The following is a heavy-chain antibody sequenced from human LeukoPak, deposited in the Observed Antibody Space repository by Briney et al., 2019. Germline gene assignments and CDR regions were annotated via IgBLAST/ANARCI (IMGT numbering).Heavy chain of an antibody. J-gene: IGHJ4*02. CDR2: ISYDGSNK. Sequence: GRSLRLSCAVSGFSFSSYGMHWVRQAPGKGLEWVAVISYDGSNKYYADSVKGRFTISRDNSKNTLYLQMNSLRAEDTAVYYCAKEIDIVVVVAAFYPGYDYWGQGTLVTVSS. D-gene: IGHD2-15*01. CDR3: AKEIDIVVVVAAFYPGYDY. CDR1: GFSFSSYG. V-gene: IGHV3-30*18.